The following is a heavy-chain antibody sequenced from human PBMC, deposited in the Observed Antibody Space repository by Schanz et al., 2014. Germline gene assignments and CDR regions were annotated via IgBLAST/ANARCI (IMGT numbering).Heavy chain of an antibody. D-gene: IGHD2-21*01. CDR1: GFSFSGFA. CDR2: ISSSGST. J-gene: IGHJ3*01. Sequence: VQLEESGGGVVQPGGSLRLSCVASGFSFSGFAVHWVRQAPGKGLEWVSGISSSGSTYYADSVKGRFFISRDSSKNTLFLQMNSLRADDTAIYFCARDEGRDGYNLAFDVWGQGTLVTVSS. V-gene: IGHV3-23*04. CDR3: ARDEGRDGYNLAFDV.